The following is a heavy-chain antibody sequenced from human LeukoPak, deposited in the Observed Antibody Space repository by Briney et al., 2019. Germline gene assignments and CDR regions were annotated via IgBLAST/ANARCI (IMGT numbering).Heavy chain of an antibody. Sequence: GASVKVSCKASGGTFSSYAISWVRQAPGQGLDWMGRIIPIFGIANDAQKFQGRVTIAADKSTSTAYMKLSCLRSEDTAVYYCATHRLGGDGMDVWGQGTTVTVSS. CDR3: ATHRLGGDGMDV. CDR2: IIPIFGIA. V-gene: IGHV1-69*04. J-gene: IGHJ6*02. D-gene: IGHD3-16*01. CDR1: GGTFSSYA.